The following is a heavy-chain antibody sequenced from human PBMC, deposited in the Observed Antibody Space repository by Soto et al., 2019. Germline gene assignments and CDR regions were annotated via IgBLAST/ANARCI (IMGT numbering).Heavy chain of an antibody. Sequence: QVQLVQSGAEVKKPGASVKVSCKASGYTFTSYTISWVRQAPGQGLEWMGRISPYNDNTNYAQKLQGRVTMTTDTSTSTAYMEVRSLRSDDTAVYYCARNDNGDYIGYWGQGTLVTVSS. V-gene: IGHV1-18*01. CDR2: ISPYNDNT. CDR3: ARNDNGDYIGY. D-gene: IGHD4-17*01. J-gene: IGHJ4*02. CDR1: GYTFTSYT.